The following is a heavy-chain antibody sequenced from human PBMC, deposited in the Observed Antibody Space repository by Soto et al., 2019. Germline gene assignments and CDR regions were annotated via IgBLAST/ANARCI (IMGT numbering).Heavy chain of an antibody. CDR1: GIIFSTYA. J-gene: IGHJ4*02. V-gene: IGHV3-23*01. Sequence: GGSLRLSCAASGIIFSTYAMNWVRQAPGRGLEWVSAVSGSGGTTYYADSVKGRFTISRDNSKNTLFLQMDSLRAEDTAVYYCAKDDDNGGGFDSWGQGTLVTVSS. CDR2: VSGSGGTT. D-gene: IGHD3-16*01. CDR3: AKDDDNGGGFDS.